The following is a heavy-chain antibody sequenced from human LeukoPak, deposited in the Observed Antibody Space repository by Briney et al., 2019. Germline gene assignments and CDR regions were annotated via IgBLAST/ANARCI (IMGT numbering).Heavy chain of an antibody. CDR3: AREAVRYFDWQPHYYYYYYMDV. CDR2: ISAYNGNT. J-gene: IGHJ6*03. D-gene: IGHD3-9*01. Sequence: VASVKVSCKASGGTFSSYAISWVRQAPGQGLEWMGWISAYNGNTNYAQKLQGRVTMTTDTSTSTAYMELRSLRSDDTAVYYCAREAVRYFDWQPHYYYYYYMDVWGKGTTVTISS. CDR1: GGTFSSYA. V-gene: IGHV1-18*01.